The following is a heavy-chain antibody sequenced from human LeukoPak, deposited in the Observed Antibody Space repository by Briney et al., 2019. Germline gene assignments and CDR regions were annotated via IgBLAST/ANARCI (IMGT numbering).Heavy chain of an antibody. J-gene: IGHJ4*02. CDR3: ARTDFCSGYYRTFVY. Sequence: SETLSLTCAVSGYSISSGYYWGWIRQPPGKGLEWIGSIYHSGSTYYNPSLKSRVTLSVDPSKHQFSPKLSYVTAPDTHVNYFARTDFCSGYYRTFVYWGQGTLWSVSS. CDR1: GYSISSGYY. D-gene: IGHD3-3*01. CDR2: IYHSGST. V-gene: IGHV4-38-2*01.